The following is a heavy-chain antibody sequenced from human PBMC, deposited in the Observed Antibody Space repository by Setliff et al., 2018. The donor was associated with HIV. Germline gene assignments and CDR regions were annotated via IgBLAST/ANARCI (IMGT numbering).Heavy chain of an antibody. CDR1: GLLVSRNY. CDR3: ARDPFGGGDLINGVP. J-gene: IGHJ5*02. CDR2: IHSGGDT. V-gene: IGHV3-66*02. Sequence: GGSLRLSCAASGLLVSRNYINWVRQAPGKGLEWVSIIHSGGDTHYADSAQGRLTVSRDISKNTVFLRLNSLRVEDTAVYFCARDPFGGGDLINGVPWGQGTLVTVSS. D-gene: IGHD3-16*01.